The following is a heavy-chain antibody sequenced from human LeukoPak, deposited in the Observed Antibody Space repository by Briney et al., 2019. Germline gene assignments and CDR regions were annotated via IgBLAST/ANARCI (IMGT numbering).Heavy chain of an antibody. Sequence: ASVKVSCKASGYSFTNFDINWVRQATGQGLEWMGWMNPNSGNKGYAQKFQGRVTMTMNTSITTAYMELSSLRSEDTAVYYCARGSPWRGDHYYMDVWGRWTTVTVSS. CDR1: GYSFTNFD. CDR2: MNPNSGNK. V-gene: IGHV1-8*01. CDR3: ARGSPWRGDHYYMDV. J-gene: IGHJ6*03. D-gene: IGHD3-10*01.